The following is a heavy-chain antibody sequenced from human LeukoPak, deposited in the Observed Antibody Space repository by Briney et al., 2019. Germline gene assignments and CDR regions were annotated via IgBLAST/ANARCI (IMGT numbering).Heavy chain of an antibody. D-gene: IGHD1-26*01. CDR1: GGTFSSYA. CDR3: AVGDPYQLLEE. CDR2: IIPIFGTA. Sequence: SVKVSCKASGGTFSSYAISWVRQAPGQGLEWMGGIIPIFGTANYAQKFQGRVTITTDESTSTAYMELSSLTPDDTAVYYCAVGDPYQLLEEWGQGTLVTVSS. J-gene: IGHJ4*02. V-gene: IGHV1-69*05.